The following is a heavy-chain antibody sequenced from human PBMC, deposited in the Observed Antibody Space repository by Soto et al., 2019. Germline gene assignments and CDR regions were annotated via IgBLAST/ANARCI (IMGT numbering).Heavy chain of an antibody. CDR1: GGTFSSYA. CDR2: IIPIFGTA. J-gene: IGHJ4*02. CDR3: ASNDYGSGSYSLDY. Sequence: SVKVSFKASGGTFSSYAISWVRQAPGQGLEWMGGIIPIFGTANYAQKFQGRVTITADESTSTAYMELSSLRSEDTAVYYCASNDYGSGSYSLDYWGQGTLVTVSS. D-gene: IGHD3-10*01. V-gene: IGHV1-69*13.